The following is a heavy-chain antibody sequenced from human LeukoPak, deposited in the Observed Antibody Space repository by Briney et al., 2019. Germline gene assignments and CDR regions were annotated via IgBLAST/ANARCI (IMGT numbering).Heavy chain of an antibody. CDR3: ARGGYFGSGNDFRFDP. CDR1: GGSISTANYY. V-gene: IGHV4-39*07. Sequence: PSETLSLTGTVSGGSISTANYYWGWIRQPPGKGLEWIGNIFYSGTTYYSPSLKSRVSISVDTSKNQFSLKLSSVTAADTAIYYCARGGYFGSGNDFRFDPWGQGTLVTVSS. CDR2: IFYSGTT. J-gene: IGHJ5*02. D-gene: IGHD3-10*01.